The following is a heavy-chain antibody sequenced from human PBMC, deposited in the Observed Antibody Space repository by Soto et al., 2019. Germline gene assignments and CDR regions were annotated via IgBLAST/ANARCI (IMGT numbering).Heavy chain of an antibody. J-gene: IGHJ4*02. D-gene: IGHD5-12*01. CDR3: ARHTDIVSSTVYN. Sequence: PSETLSLTCTVSGGSISSGNYYWSWIRQHPGKGLEWIGYIYYSGSPYYNPSLKSRVTISVDTSKNQFSLKLSSVAAADTAVYYCARHTDIVSSTVYNRGQAILVTVSS. CDR2: IYYSGSP. V-gene: IGHV4-31*03. CDR1: GGSISSGNYY.